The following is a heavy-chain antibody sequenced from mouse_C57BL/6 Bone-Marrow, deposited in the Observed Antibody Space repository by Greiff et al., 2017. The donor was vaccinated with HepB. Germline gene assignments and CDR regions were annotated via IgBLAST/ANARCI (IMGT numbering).Heavy chain of an antibody. CDR1: GFTFTSYW. D-gene: IGHD2-3*01. J-gene: IGHJ4*01. Sequence: QVQLQQPGAELVKPGASVKMSCKASGFTFTSYWITWVKQRPGQGLEWIGDIYPGRGGTNYNEKFKSKATLTVDTSSSTAYMQLSSLTSEDSAVYCCARWRWLLLYYAMDYWGQGTSVTVSS. CDR3: ARWRWLLLYYAMDY. CDR2: IYPGRGGT. V-gene: IGHV1-55*01.